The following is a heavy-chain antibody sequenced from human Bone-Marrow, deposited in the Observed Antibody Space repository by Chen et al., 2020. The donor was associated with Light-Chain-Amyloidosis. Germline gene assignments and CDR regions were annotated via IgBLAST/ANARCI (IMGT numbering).Heavy chain of an antibody. D-gene: IGHD5-12*01. CDR2: SWFDGSK. CDR1: GFIFSNYD. Sequence: QVKLVESGGGVVQPGRSLRLSCAASGFIFSNYDMHWVRQAPGKGLEWVAVSWFDGSKYHAESVQGRFTISRDNSKSTLYVQMSSLRVEDTAIYYCAKGRNSGQYQIHDWGQGALVTVSS. J-gene: IGHJ4*02. V-gene: IGHV3-33*06. CDR3: AKGRNSGQYQIHD.